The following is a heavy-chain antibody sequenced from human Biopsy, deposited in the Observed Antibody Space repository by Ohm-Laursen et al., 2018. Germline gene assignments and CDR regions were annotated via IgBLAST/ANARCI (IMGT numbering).Heavy chain of an antibody. V-gene: IGHV4-59*07. J-gene: IGHJ4*02. CDR1: GDSISIYY. CDR2: FYYSGST. D-gene: IGHD3-3*01. CDR3: ARARIKTSGVLIPETYYFDS. Sequence: SDTLSLTCNVSGDSISIYYWSWIRQPPGKGLEWIGNFYYSGSTNYNPSLKSRITMSLDRSKSQVSLRMNSVTAADTAVYYCARARIKTSGVLIPETYYFDSGAQGPLVPVS.